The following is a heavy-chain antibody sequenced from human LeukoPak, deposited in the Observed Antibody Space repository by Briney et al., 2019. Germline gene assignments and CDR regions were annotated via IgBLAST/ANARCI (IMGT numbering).Heavy chain of an antibody. CDR2: ISAYNGNT. Sequence: GASVNVSCKASGYTFTSYGISWVRQAPGQGLEWMGWISAYNGNTNYAQKLQGRVTMTTDTSTSTAYMELRSLRSDDTAVYYCARDQDCGGDCSIGPIDYWGQGTLVTVSS. CDR1: GYTFTSYG. J-gene: IGHJ4*02. CDR3: ARDQDCGGDCSIGPIDY. V-gene: IGHV1-18*01. D-gene: IGHD2-21*02.